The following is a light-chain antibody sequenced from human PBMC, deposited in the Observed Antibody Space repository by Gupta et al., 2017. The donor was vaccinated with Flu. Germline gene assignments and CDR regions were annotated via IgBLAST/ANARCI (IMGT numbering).Light chain of an antibody. V-gene: IGLV10-54*04. Sequence: NNHNIGARWAAWLQQHQGLPPKLMSYMSNVRPSGISARFSASRSGNTAFLTITGLQPDDEADYYCAAWDSSLSVSLFGGGTKLTVL. CDR3: AAWDSSLSVSL. CDR2: MSN. J-gene: IGLJ3*02. CDR1: NHNIGARW.